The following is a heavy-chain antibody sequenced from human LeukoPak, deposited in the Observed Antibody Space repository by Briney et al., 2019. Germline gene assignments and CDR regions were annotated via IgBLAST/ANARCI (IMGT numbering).Heavy chain of an antibody. V-gene: IGHV4-34*01. J-gene: IGHJ3*02. Sequence: PSETLSLTCAVYGGSFSGYYWSWIRQPPGKGLEWIGEINHSGSTTYNPSLKSRVAISVDTSTNQFSLKLSSVTAADAAVYYCASRVSRQQLVLRAFDIWGQGTMVTVSS. CDR3: ASRVSRQQLVLRAFDI. CDR1: GGSFSGYY. CDR2: INHSGST. D-gene: IGHD6-13*01.